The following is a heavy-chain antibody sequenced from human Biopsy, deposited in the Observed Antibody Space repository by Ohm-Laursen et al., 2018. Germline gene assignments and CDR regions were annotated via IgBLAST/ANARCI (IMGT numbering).Heavy chain of an antibody. CDR2: IYNTETT. Sequence: SDTLSLTCTVSGGSISSSTTYYWAWLRQPPGKGLEWIGSIYNTETTFYNPSPKSRVTISVDTSTNQFSLEVSSVTAADTALYFCARHPTGFWFDPWGHGTLVTVSS. V-gene: IGHV4-39*01. CDR1: GGSISSSTTYY. CDR3: ARHPTGFWFDP. J-gene: IGHJ5*02.